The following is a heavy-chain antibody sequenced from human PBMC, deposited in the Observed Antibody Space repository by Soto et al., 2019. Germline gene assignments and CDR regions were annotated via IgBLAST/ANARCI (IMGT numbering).Heavy chain of an antibody. V-gene: IGHV1-69*01. CDR2: IIPIFGTA. Sequence: QVQLVQSGAEVKKPGSSVKVACKASGGTFSSYAISWVRQAPGQGLEWMGGIIPIFGTANYAQKFQGRVTITADESTSTADMELSSLRSADTAVYYCARESSSSAGGGYYFDYWGQGTLVTVSS. CDR1: GGTFSSYA. J-gene: IGHJ4*02. D-gene: IGHD6-6*01. CDR3: ARESSSSAGGGYYFDY.